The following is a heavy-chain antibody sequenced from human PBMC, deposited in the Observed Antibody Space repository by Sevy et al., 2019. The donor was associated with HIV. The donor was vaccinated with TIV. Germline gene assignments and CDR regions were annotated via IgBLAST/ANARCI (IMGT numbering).Heavy chain of an antibody. CDR3: TSATVTTLADY. CDR1: GFTFGDYV. Sequence: GGSLRLSCTASGFTFGDYVMSWFRQAPGKGLEWVGFIRSKAYGGTTEYAASVKGRFTISRDDSKSIAYLQMNSLKTEDTAVYYCTSATVTTLADYWGQGTLVTVSS. CDR2: IRSKAYGGTT. D-gene: IGHD4-17*01. V-gene: IGHV3-49*03. J-gene: IGHJ4*02.